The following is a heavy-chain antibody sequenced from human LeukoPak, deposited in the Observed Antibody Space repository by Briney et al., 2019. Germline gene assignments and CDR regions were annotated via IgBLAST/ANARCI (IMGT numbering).Heavy chain of an antibody. J-gene: IGHJ4*01. D-gene: IGHD3-22*01. Sequence: PSRTLSLTSAVPGGSISSGGYYWSWIRQHPGKGLESIGYIDDSGSTYYNPSLKIRVTISVDTSKNQFSLKLSSVTAADTAVYYCARVRGRYYDSSGYYYVGYWGQEPWSPSPQ. CDR3: ARVRGRYYDSSGYYYVGY. V-gene: IGHV4-31*11. CDR2: IDDSGST. CDR1: GGSISSGGYY.